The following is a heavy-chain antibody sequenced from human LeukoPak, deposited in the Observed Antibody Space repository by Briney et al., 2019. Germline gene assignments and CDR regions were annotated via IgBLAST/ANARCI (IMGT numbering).Heavy chain of an antibody. V-gene: IGHV3-30*18. CDR2: ISYDGSNK. J-gene: IGHJ3*02. D-gene: IGHD3-10*01. CDR1: GFSFSSYG. Sequence: GGSLRLSCAASGFSFSSYGMHWVRQAPGKGLEWVAVISYDGSNKYYADSVKGRFTISRDNSKNTLYLQMNSLRAEDTAVYYCAKASRYLDSGSYYRDAFDIWGQGTMVTVSS. CDR3: AKASRYLDSGSYYRDAFDI.